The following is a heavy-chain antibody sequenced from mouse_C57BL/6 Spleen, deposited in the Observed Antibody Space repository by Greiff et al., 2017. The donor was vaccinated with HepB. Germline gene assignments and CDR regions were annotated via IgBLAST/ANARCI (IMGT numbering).Heavy chain of an antibody. CDR3: ARRRDYDGGGFDY. J-gene: IGHJ2*01. CDR2: FHPYNDDT. Sequence: VKLMESGAELVKPGASVKMSCKASGYTFTTYPIEWMKQNHGKSLEWIGNFHPYNDDTKYNEKFKGKATLTVEKSSSTVYLELSRLTSDDSAVYYCARRRDYDGGGFDYWGQGTTLTVSS. CDR1: GYTFTTYP. V-gene: IGHV1-47*01. D-gene: IGHD2-4*01.